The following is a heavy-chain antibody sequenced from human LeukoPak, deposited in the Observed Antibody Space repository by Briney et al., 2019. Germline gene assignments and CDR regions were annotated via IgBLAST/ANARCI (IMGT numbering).Heavy chain of an antibody. CDR1: GFTFSSYW. CDR3: ARNSGYDLWRAVCWDY. D-gene: IGHD5-12*01. J-gene: IGHJ4*02. CDR2: IKQDGSEK. V-gene: IGHV3-7*01. Sequence: PGGSLRLSCAASGFTFSSYWMSWVRQAPGKGLEWVANIKQDGSEKYYVDSVKGRFTISRDNAKNSLYLQMNSLRAEDTAVYYCARNSGYDLWRAVCWDYWGQGTLVTVSS.